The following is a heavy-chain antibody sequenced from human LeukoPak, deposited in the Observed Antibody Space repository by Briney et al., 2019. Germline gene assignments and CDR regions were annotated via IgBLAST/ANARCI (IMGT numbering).Heavy chain of an antibody. D-gene: IGHD3-22*01. CDR2: VSSSGATT. J-gene: IGHJ6*03. V-gene: IGHV3-23*01. CDR3: ARRDYYESQGYMDV. CDR1: GFTFSSYG. Sequence: PGGSLRLSCAASGFTFSSYGMSWVRQAPGKGLEWVSTVSSSGATTYYADSVKGRFTISRDNAKNSLYLQMNSLRAEDTAVYYCARRDYYESQGYMDVWGKGTTVTVSS.